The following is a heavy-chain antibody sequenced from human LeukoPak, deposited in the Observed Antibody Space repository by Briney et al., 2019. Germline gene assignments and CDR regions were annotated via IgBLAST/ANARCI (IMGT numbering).Heavy chain of an antibody. Sequence: GGSLRLSCAASGFTFSSYEMNWVRQAPGKGLEWVSYISSSGSTIYYADSVKGRFTISRDNAKNSLYLQTNSLRAEDTAVYYCACSSTSCYLASCQEFDYWGQGTLVTVSS. D-gene: IGHD2-2*01. CDR2: ISSSGSTI. CDR1: GFTFSSYE. CDR3: ACSSTSCYLASCQEFDY. V-gene: IGHV3-48*03. J-gene: IGHJ4*02.